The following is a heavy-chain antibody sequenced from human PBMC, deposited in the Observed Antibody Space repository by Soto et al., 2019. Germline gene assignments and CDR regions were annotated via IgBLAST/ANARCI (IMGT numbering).Heavy chain of an antibody. CDR3: ARTNSSWYGNYFDY. CDR2: ISAYNGNT. D-gene: IGHD6-13*01. CDR1: GYTFTSYG. J-gene: IGHJ4*02. V-gene: IGHV1-18*01. Sequence: ASVKVTSKASGYTFTSYGISWVRQAPGQGLEWMGWISAYNGNTNYAQKLQGRVTMTTDTSTSTAYMELSRLRSDDTAVYYCARTNSSWYGNYFDYWGQGTLVTVSS.